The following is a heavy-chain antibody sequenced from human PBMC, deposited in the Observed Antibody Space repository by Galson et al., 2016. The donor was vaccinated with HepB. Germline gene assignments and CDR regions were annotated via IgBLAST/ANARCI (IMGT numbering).Heavy chain of an antibody. D-gene: IGHD3-9*01. CDR1: GFTFSNYD. J-gene: IGHJ4*02. CDR2: VGTTGDT. CDR3: ARGSPYLTGYYFFDS. V-gene: IGHV3-13*01. Sequence: SLRLSCAASGFTFSNYDMHWVRQVTGRGLEWISAVGTTGDTHYPDSVKGRFTITRENAKNSFSLQMDSLSAGDTAVYYYARGSPYLTGYYFFDSWGQGALVTVSS.